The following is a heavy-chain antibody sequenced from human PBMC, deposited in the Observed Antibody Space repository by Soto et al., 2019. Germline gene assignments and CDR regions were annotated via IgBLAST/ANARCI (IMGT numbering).Heavy chain of an antibody. CDR3: ARSQGGSSSLDIYYYYYYGMDV. CDR2: VIPIFGTP. V-gene: IGHV1-69*01. D-gene: IGHD2-15*01. Sequence: QVQLVQSGAEVKKPGSSVKVSCKAPGGTFSTYAISWVRQAPGQGLEWMGGVIPIFGTPKYAQKFQGRVTITADEYTSTCYMELRSLRSEDTAVYYCARSQGGSSSLDIYYYYYYGMDVWGQGTTVTVSS. J-gene: IGHJ6*02. CDR1: GGTFSTYA.